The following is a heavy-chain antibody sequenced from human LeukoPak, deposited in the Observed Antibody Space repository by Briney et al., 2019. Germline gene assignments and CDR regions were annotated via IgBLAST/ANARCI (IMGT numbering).Heavy chain of an antibody. CDR2: IKQDGSEK. V-gene: IGHV3-7*01. D-gene: IGHD1-26*01. CDR1: GFTFSSYA. J-gene: IGHJ6*02. CDR3: ARDGSTYYYYGMDV. Sequence: PGGSLRLSCAASGFTFSSYAMSWVRQAPGKGLEWVANIKQDGSEKYYVDSVKGRFTISRDNAKNSLYLQMNSLRAEDTAVYYCARDGSTYYYYGMDVWGQGTTVTVSS.